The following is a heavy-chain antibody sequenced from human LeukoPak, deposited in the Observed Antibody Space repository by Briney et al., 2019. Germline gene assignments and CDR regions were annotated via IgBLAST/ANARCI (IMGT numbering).Heavy chain of an antibody. CDR3: AKDSRTDYYYGMDV. V-gene: IGHV3-9*01. CDR1: GFTFDDYA. CDR2: ISWNSGSI. J-gene: IGHJ6*02. Sequence: PGRSLRLSCAASGFTFDDYAMHWVRQVPGKGLEWVSGISWNSGSIGYADSVKGRFTISRDNAKNSLYLQMNSLRAEDTALYYCAKDSRTDYYYGMDVWGQGTTVTVSS. D-gene: IGHD1-1*01.